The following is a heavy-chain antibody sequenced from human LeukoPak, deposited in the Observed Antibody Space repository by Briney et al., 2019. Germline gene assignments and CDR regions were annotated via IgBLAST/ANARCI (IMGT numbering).Heavy chain of an antibody. D-gene: IGHD1-7*01. Sequence: SETLSLTCTVSGGSISSSSYYWSWIRQPPGKGLEWIGYIYYSGSTNYNPSLKSRVTISVDTSKNQFSLKLSSVTAADTAVYYCARDLPYNWNSHDAFDIWGQGTMVTVSS. J-gene: IGHJ3*02. CDR1: GGSISSSSYY. V-gene: IGHV4-61*01. CDR3: ARDLPYNWNSHDAFDI. CDR2: IYYSGST.